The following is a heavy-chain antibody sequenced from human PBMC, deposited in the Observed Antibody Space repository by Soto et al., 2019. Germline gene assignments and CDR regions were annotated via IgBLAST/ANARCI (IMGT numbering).Heavy chain of an antibody. D-gene: IGHD6-19*01. J-gene: IGHJ4*02. CDR3: ARGRVAVAGPFFDY. Sequence: NPSETLSLTCAVYGGPFSGYYWSWIRQPPGKGLEWIGEINHSGSTNYNPSLKSRVTISVDTSKNQFSLKLSSVTAADTAVYYCARGRVAVAGPFFDYWGQGTLVTVSS. CDR1: GGPFSGYY. V-gene: IGHV4-34*01. CDR2: INHSGST.